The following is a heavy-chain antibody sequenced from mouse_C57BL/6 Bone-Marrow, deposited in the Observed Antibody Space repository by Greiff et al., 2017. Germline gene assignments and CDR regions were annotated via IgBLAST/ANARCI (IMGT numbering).Heavy chain of an antibody. J-gene: IGHJ1*03. CDR1: GYAFSSSW. CDR2: IYPGDGDT. V-gene: IGHV1-82*01. CDR3: ARLRYGSSHWYFDV. Sequence: VQLKQSGPELVKPGASVKISCKASGYAFSSSWMNWVKQRPGKGLEWIGRIYPGDGDTNYNGKFKGKATLTADKSSSTAYMQRSSLTSEDSAVYFCARLRYGSSHWYFDVWGTGTTVTVSS. D-gene: IGHD1-1*01.